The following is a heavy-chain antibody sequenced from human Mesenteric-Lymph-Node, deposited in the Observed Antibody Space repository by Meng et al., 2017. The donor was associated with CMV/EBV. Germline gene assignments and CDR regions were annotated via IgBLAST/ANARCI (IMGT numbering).Heavy chain of an antibody. J-gene: IGHJ4*02. D-gene: IGHD4-11*01. Sequence: GESLKISCAASGFTFSSYEMNWVRQAPGKGLEWVSYISNSGGTIYYSDSVKGRFTISRDNAKNSLYLQINSRRAEDTAVYYCATDGRDSNPDYWGQGTLVTVSS. CDR1: GFTFSSYE. V-gene: IGHV3-48*03. CDR2: ISNSGGTI. CDR3: ATDGRDSNPDY.